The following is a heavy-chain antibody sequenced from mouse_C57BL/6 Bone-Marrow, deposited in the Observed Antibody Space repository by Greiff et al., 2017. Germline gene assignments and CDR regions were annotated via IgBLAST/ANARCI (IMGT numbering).Heavy chain of an antibody. CDR2: IWSDGST. CDR1: GFSLTSYG. Sequence: VQLQQSGPGLVAPSQSLSITCTVSGFSLTSYGVHWVRQPPGKGLEWLVVIWSDGSTTYNSALKSRLSISKDNSKSQVFLKKNSLQTDDTAMYYCDRHEGLRRSAWFAYWGQGTLVTVSA. CDR3: DRHEGLRRSAWFAY. V-gene: IGHV2-6-1*01. D-gene: IGHD2-4*01. J-gene: IGHJ3*01.